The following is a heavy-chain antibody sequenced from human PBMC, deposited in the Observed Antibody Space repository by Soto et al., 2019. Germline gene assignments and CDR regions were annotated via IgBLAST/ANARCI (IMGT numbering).Heavy chain of an antibody. CDR2: INPSGGYT. V-gene: IGHV1-46*01. CDR1: GYTFSRYY. CDR3: ARDHHGNYSSDY. D-gene: IGHD4-4*01. J-gene: IGHJ4*02. Sequence: GASVKVSCKASGYTFSRYYMHWVRQAPGQGLERMGLINPSGGYTTYAQKFQGRVTMTTETSTSTAYMELRSLRADDTAVYYCARDHHGNYSSDYWGQGTLVTVAS.